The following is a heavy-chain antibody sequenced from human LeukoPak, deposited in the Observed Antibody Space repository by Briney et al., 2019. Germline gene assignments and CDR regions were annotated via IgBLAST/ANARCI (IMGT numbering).Heavy chain of an antibody. V-gene: IGHV3-30*18. J-gene: IGHJ4*02. CDR2: ISYDGSNK. D-gene: IGHD1-26*01. CDR1: GFTFSSYG. CDR3: AKDRSGSYFDY. Sequence: PGGSLRLSCAASGFTFSSYGMHWVRQAPGKGLEWVAVISYDGSNKYYADPVKGRFTISRDNSKNTLYLQMNSLRAEDTAVYYCAKDRSGSYFDYWGQGTLVTVSS.